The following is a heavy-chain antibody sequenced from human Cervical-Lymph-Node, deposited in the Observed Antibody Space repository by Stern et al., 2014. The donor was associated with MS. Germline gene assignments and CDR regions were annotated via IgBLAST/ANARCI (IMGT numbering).Heavy chain of an antibody. V-gene: IGHV1-69*01. CDR1: GDTFSDHS. J-gene: IGHJ5*01. CDR2: IIPLFGAA. CDR3: ARGAYCGGDCYWGWFDS. D-gene: IGHD2-21*02. Sequence: VQLVESGAEVKRPGSSVTVSCKSSGDTFSDHSISWVRRAPGHGLEWVGGIIPLFGAADYAQMFQGRVTIDESTTTAYMELSSLRSEDTAMYYCARGAYCGGDCYWGWFDSWGQGTLVTVSS.